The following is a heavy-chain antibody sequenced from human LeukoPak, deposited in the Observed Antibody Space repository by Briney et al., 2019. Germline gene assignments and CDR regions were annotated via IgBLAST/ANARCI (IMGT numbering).Heavy chain of an antibody. CDR2: IYSGGST. J-gene: IGHJ4*02. Sequence: GSLILSCAASGFTVSSNYMSWVRQAPGKGLEWVSVIYSGGSTYYADSVKGRFTISRDNSKNTLYLQMNSLRAEDTAVYYCARDSMAVYWGQGTLVTVSS. CDR3: ARDSMAVY. D-gene: IGHD2-2*01. CDR1: GFTVSSNY. V-gene: IGHV3-53*01.